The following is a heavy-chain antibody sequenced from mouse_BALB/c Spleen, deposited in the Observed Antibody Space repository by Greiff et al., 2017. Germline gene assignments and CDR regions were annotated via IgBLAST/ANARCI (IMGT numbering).Heavy chain of an antibody. Sequence: EVQVVESGGGLVQPGGSRKLSCAASGFTFSSFGMHWVRQAPEQGLEWVAYISSGSSTIYYADTVKGRFTISRDNPKNTLFLQMTSLRSEDTAMYYCARSGYDEDDAMDYWGQGTSVTVSS. CDR1: GFTFSSFG. V-gene: IGHV5-17*02. J-gene: IGHJ4*01. CDR3: ARSGYDEDDAMDY. D-gene: IGHD2-14*01. CDR2: ISSGSSTI.